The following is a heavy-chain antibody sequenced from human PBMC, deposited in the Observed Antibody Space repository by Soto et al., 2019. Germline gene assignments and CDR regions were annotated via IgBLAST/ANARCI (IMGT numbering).Heavy chain of an antibody. Sequence: QITLKESGPTLVKPTQTLTLTCTFSGFSLSTSGVGVGWIRQPPGKALEWLALIYWDDDKRYSPSLKSRLTITQDTAKTQLVLTMTHMDPVDTATYYCAHRPSGYCIRTSCSLGGMDRFDPWGQGTLVTVSS. CDR2: IYWDDDK. CDR1: GFSLSTSGVG. V-gene: IGHV2-5*02. D-gene: IGHD2-2*03. CDR3: AHRPSGYCIRTSCSLGGMDRFDP. J-gene: IGHJ5*02.